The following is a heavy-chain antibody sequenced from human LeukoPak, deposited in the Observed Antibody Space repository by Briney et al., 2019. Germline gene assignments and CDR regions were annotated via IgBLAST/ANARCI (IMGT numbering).Heavy chain of an antibody. CDR1: GGSISSYY. CDR3: ARDQFYYDSSGFFIELNWFDP. Sequence: SETLSLTCTVSGGSISSYYWSWIRQPPGKGLEWIGYIYYSGSTNYNPSLKSRVTISVDTSKNQFSLKLSSVTAADTAVYYCARDQFYYDSSGFFIELNWFDPWGQGTLVTVSS. D-gene: IGHD3-22*01. CDR2: IYYSGST. J-gene: IGHJ5*02. V-gene: IGHV4-59*01.